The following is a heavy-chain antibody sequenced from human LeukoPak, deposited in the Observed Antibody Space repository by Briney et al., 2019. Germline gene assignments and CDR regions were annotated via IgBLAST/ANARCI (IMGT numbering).Heavy chain of an antibody. D-gene: IGHD1-26*01. CDR1: GFTFSSYS. V-gene: IGHV3-21*01. CDR3: ARDPLGGATSAFDI. CDR2: ISSSSSYI. Sequence: GGSLRLSCAASGFTFSSYSMNWVRQAPGKGLEWVSSISSSSSYIYYADSVKGRFTISRDNAKNSLYLQMNSLRAEDTAVYYCARDPLGGATSAFDIWGQGTMVTVSS. J-gene: IGHJ3*02.